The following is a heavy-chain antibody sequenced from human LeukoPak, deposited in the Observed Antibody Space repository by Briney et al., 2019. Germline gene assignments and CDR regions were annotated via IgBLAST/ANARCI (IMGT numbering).Heavy chain of an antibody. Sequence: ASVKVSCKASGYTFTRHYMHWVRQAPGQGLEWMGVINPGGSWTSYAQKFQGRVTMTRDMSTSTDYMELSSLRSEDTAVYYCARDKSSSWYLGVYYYYYMGVWGKGTTVTISS. CDR1: GYTFTRHY. CDR2: INPGGSWT. J-gene: IGHJ6*03. D-gene: IGHD6-13*01. V-gene: IGHV1-46*01. CDR3: ARDKSSSWYLGVYYYYYMGV.